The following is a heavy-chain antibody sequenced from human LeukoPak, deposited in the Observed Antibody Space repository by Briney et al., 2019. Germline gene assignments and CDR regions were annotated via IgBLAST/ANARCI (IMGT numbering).Heavy chain of an antibody. Sequence: PGRSLRFSCAASGFTFRSYGMHWVRQAPGKRLEWVAVISYDGSNKYYADSVKGRFTISRDNSKNTLYLQMNSLRAEDTAVYYCAKEKDCGGDCYLLFERPMDVWGQGTTVTVSS. J-gene: IGHJ6*02. CDR3: AKEKDCGGDCYLLFERPMDV. CDR2: ISYDGSNK. V-gene: IGHV3-30*18. CDR1: GFTFRSYG. D-gene: IGHD2-21*02.